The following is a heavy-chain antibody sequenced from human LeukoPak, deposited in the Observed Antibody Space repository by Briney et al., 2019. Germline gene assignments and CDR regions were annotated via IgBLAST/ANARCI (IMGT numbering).Heavy chain of an antibody. CDR3: ARAGSSWKYNWFDP. Sequence: GGSLRLSCAVSGFTFSDYYMSWIRQAPGKGLEWVSYISSSGSTIYYADSVKGRFTISRDNAKNSLYLQMNSLRAEDTAVYYCARAGSSWKYNWFDPWGQGTLVTVSS. CDR2: ISSSGSTI. J-gene: IGHJ5*02. CDR1: GFTFSDYY. V-gene: IGHV3-11*01. D-gene: IGHD6-13*01.